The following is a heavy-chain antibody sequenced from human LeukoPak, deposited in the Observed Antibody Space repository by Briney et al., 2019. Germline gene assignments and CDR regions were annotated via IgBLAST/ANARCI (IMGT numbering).Heavy chain of an antibody. V-gene: IGHV3-21*01. CDR3: ARYSSSGPYFDS. Sequence: GGSLRLSCAASGFTFTTHTMNWVPQAPGKGLEWVTSISSSSRYIQYADPVKGRFTISRDNAKNSLYRQMNSLRAEDTAVYYGARYSSSGPYFDSWGQGTLGTVSS. CDR2: ISSSSRYI. CDR1: GFTFTTHT. J-gene: IGHJ4*02. D-gene: IGHD6-6*01.